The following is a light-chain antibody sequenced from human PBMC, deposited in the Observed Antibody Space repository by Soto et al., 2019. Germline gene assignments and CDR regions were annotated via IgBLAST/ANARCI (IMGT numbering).Light chain of an antibody. CDR2: GSS. CDR3: QQYGRSPPYT. V-gene: IGKV3-20*01. Sequence: EIVLAQSPGTLSLSPGDRATLSCRASQSVSSSYLAWYQQKPGQAPRLLIYGSSNRATGIPGRFSGSGSGTDFTLTISRLEPEDFAVYYCQQYGRSPPYTFGQGTNWRSN. CDR1: QSVSSSY. J-gene: IGKJ2*01.